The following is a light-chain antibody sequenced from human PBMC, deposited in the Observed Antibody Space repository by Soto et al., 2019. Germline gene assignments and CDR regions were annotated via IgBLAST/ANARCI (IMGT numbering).Light chain of an antibody. CDR2: DAS. Sequence: DIQMTQSPSTLSASVGDRVTITCRASQSISSWLAWYQQKPGKAPKLLIYDASSLESGVPSKLSGSVSGTEFTFTISSLQPDDFATYYCQQYNSYWTFGQGTKVDIK. V-gene: IGKV1-5*01. CDR1: QSISSW. J-gene: IGKJ1*01. CDR3: QQYNSYWT.